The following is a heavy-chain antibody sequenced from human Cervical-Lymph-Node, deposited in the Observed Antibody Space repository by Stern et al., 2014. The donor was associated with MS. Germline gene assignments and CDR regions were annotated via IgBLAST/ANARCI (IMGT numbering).Heavy chain of an antibody. CDR2: IYPDDSDI. V-gene: IGHV5-51*03. D-gene: IGHD1-1*01. CDR1: GYTFTNNW. CDR3: ARPPPRRKWDDPNYGMDV. Sequence: EVQLEESGAEVKKPGESLKISCKGSGYTFTNNWIAWVRQMPGKGLEWMGIIYPDDSDIRYRPSLQGQVTISADTSLSPAYLPWRSLKAADSAVYYCARPPPRRKWDDPNYGMDVWGQGTTVTVSS. J-gene: IGHJ6*02.